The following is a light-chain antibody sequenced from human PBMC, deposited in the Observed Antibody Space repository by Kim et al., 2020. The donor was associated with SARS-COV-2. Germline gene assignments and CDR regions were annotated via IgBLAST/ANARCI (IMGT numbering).Light chain of an antibody. CDR1: SSDVGNYNY. CDR2: DVT. CDR3: CSYASSGTLI. Sequence: GQSIPISCTGTSSDVGNYNYVSWYQHHPGEAPKVMIYDVTKRPSGVSNRFFGSKSGNTASLTISGLQTEDEAHYYCCSYASSGTLIFGGGTQLTVL. V-gene: IGLV2-14*03. J-gene: IGLJ2*01.